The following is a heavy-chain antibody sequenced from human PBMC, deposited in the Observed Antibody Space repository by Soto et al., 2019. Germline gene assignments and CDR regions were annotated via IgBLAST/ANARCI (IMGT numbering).Heavy chain of an antibody. CDR3: ARICTNYGLDV. CDR2: IYYSGST. V-gene: IGHV4-31*03. Sequence: QVQLQESGPGLVKPSQTLSLTCTVSGGSIRSGGYYWSWIRQQPGKGLEWIGYIYYSGSTYYNPSLKSRLMISVDTSKNQFSLNLSSVTAADTAVYYCARICTNYGLDVWGQGTTVTVSS. CDR1: GGSIRSGGYY. D-gene: IGHD1-1*01. J-gene: IGHJ6*02.